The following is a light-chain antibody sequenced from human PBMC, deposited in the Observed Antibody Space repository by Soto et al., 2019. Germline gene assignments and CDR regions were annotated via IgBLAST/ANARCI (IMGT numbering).Light chain of an antibody. CDR2: DAS. CDR1: QSVSSY. V-gene: IGKV3-11*01. J-gene: IGKJ4*01. Sequence: EIVLTQSPATLSLSPGERATLSCRASQSVSSYLAWYQQKPGQAPRLLIYDASNRATGIPARFSGSVSGTDFTLTISGVEPDDFAVYYYQQRSNWVSFGGGTKVEIK. CDR3: QQRSNWVS.